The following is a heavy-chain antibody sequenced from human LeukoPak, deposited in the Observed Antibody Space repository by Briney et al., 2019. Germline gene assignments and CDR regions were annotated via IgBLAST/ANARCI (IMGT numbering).Heavy chain of an antibody. J-gene: IGHJ4*02. CDR2: IFPILGIT. CDR1: RGTFITYT. D-gene: IGHD1-26*01. V-gene: IGHV1-69*02. CDR3: ARVAVYSGSYWFDY. Sequence: SVKDSRKGPRGTFITYTICAVRQAPGEGGEWMGRIFPILGITNYAQKIQGRATITADKSTSTVYIEVSSLRSEETAVYYCARVAVYSGSYWFDYWGQGTLVTVSS.